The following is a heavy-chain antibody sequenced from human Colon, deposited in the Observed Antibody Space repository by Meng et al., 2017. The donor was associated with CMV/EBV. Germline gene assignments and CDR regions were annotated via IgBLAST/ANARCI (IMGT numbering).Heavy chain of an antibody. D-gene: IGHD3-16*01. J-gene: IGHJ4*02. CDR3: TRLGGSKPFDY. Sequence: GESLKISCAASGFTFSSYWMTWVRQAPGKGLEWVVNIKQDGSETHYVESVKGRFTVSRDNAKNLVYLQMNNLKAEDTAVYYCTRLGGSKPFDYWGQGTMVTVSS. V-gene: IGHV3-7*01. CDR1: GFTFSSYW. CDR2: IKQDGSET.